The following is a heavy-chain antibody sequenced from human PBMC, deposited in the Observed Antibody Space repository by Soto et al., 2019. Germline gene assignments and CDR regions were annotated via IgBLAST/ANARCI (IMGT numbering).Heavy chain of an antibody. CDR3: ARGVRFYSGEYFQH. CDR1: GGSISSGGYS. Sequence: TLSLTCAVSGGSISSGGYSWSWIRQPPGKGLEWIGYIYHSGSTYYNPSLKSRVTISVDRSKNQFSLKLSSVTAADTAVYYCARGVRFYSGEYFQHWGQ. CDR2: IYHSGST. J-gene: IGHJ1*01. V-gene: IGHV4-30-2*01. D-gene: IGHD3-16*01.